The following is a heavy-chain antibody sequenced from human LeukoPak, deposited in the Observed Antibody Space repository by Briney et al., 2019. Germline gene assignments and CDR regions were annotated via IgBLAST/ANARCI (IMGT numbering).Heavy chain of an antibody. V-gene: IGHV4-59*01. CDR2: IYYSGST. Sequence: PSETLSLTCTVSGGSISSYYWSWIRQPPGKGLERIGYIYYSGSTNYNPSLKSRVTISVDTSKNQFSLKLSSVTAADTAVYYCARGPYYYYYYMDVWGKGTTVTVSS. CDR3: ARGPYYYYYYMDV. CDR1: GGSISSYY. J-gene: IGHJ6*03.